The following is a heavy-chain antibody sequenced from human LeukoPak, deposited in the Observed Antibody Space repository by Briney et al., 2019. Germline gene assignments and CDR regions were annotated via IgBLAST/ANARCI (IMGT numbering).Heavy chain of an antibody. J-gene: IGHJ4*02. CDR3: ARGGRRGNYYDSSGLDY. V-gene: IGHV4-59*01. Sequence: SETLSLTCTVSGGSISSYYWSWIRQPPGKGLEWIGYIYYSGSTNYNPSLKSRVTISVDTSKNQFSLKLSSVTAADTAVYYCARGGRRGNYYDSSGLDYWGQGTLVTVSS. D-gene: IGHD3-22*01. CDR2: IYYSGST. CDR1: GGSISSYY.